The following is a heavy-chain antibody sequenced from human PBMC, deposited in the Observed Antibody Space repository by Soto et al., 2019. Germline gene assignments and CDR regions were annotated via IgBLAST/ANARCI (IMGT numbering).Heavy chain of an antibody. CDR3: ARLKKSLGYCSGGSCPPWFDP. J-gene: IGHJ5*02. CDR1: GGSISSGGYS. Sequence: PSETLSLTCAVSGGSISSGGYSWSWIRQPPGKGLEWIGYIYHSGSTYYNPSLKSRVTISVDTSKNQFSLKLSSVTAADTAVYYCARLKKSLGYCSGGSCPPWFDPWGQGTLVTVSS. V-gene: IGHV4-30-2*01. D-gene: IGHD2-15*01. CDR2: IYHSGST.